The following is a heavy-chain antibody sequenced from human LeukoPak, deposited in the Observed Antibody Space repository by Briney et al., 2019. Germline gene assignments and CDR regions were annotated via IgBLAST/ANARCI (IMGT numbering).Heavy chain of an antibody. J-gene: IGHJ5*02. Sequence: PSETLSLTCTVSGGSISSYYWSWIRQPPGKGLEWIACISYSGSTKYNPFLKSRVTISVDTSKNQLSLKLSSVTAADTAVYYCAREPGFDSSGYLNWFDPWGQGTLVTVSS. CDR1: GGSISSYY. CDR3: AREPGFDSSGYLNWFDP. V-gene: IGHV4-59*01. CDR2: ISYSGST. D-gene: IGHD3-22*01.